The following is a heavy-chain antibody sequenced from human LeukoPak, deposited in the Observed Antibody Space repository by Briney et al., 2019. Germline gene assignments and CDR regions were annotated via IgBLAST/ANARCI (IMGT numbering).Heavy chain of an antibody. CDR2: IIPIFGTA. CDR1: GGTFSSYA. J-gene: IGHJ4*02. Sequence: SVKVSCKASGGTFSSYAISWVRQAPGQGLEWMGGIIPIFGTANYAQKFQGRVTITADKSTSTAYMELSSLRSEDTAVHYCATSKDGEVSSLDYWGQGTLVTVSS. V-gene: IGHV1-69*06. CDR3: ATSKDGEVSSLDY.